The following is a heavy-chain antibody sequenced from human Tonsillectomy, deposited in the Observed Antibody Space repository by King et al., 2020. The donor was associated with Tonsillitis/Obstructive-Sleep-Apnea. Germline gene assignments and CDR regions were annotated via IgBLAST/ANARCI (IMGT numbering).Heavy chain of an antibody. J-gene: IGHJ6*02. CDR2: ISYDGSNK. CDR3: AKDALWSGYDGMDV. Sequence: VQLVESGGGVVQPGRSLRLSCAASGFTFSSYAMHWVRQAPGKGLEWVAVISYDGSNKYFADSVKGRFTISRDNSKNTLYLQMNSLRAEDTAVYYCAKDALWSGYDGMDVWGQGTTVTVSS. D-gene: IGHD3-3*01. CDR1: GFTFSSYA. V-gene: IGHV3-30*18.